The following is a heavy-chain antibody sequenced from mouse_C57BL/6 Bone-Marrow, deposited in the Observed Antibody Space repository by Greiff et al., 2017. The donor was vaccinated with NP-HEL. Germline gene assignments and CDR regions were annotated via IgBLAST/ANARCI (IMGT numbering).Heavy chain of an antibody. CDR3: ARSDYYGSSLFAY. Sequence: QVQLQQSGAELARPGASVKLSCKASGYTFTSYGLSWVKQRTGQGLEWIGEIYPRSGNTYYNEKFKGKATLTADKSSSTAYMELRSLTSEDSAVYFCARSDYYGSSLFAYWGQGTLVTVSA. V-gene: IGHV1-81*01. CDR2: IYPRSGNT. J-gene: IGHJ3*01. D-gene: IGHD1-1*01. CDR1: GYTFTSYG.